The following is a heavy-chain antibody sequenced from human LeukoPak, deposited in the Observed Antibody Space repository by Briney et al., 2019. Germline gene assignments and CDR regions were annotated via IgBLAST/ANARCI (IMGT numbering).Heavy chain of an antibody. CDR3: ARHKVDWSCSSTSCYENWFDP. V-gene: IGHV4-39*01. D-gene: IGHD2-2*01. CDR2: IYHSGST. CDR1: GGSINSGISYY. Sequence: PSETLSLTCTVSGGSINSGISYYWAWIRQPAGKGLEWIGSIYHSGSTYYNPSLKSRVTISVDTSKNQFSLKLSSVTAADTAVYYCARHKVDWSCSSTSCYENWFDPWGQGTLVTVSS. J-gene: IGHJ5*02.